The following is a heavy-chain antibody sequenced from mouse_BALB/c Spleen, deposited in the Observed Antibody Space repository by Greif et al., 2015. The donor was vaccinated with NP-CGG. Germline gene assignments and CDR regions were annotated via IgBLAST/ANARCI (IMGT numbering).Heavy chain of an antibody. V-gene: IGHV1-7*01. CDR3: ARRAGGFAWFAY. Sequence: QVQLKESGAELAKPGASVKMSCEASGYTFTSYWMHWVKQRPGQGLEWIGYINPSTGYTEYNQKFKDKATLTADKSSSTAYMQLSSLTSEDSAVYYCARRAGGFAWFAYWGQGTLVTVSA. D-gene: IGHD3-3*01. CDR2: INPSTGYT. CDR1: GYTFTSYW. J-gene: IGHJ3*01.